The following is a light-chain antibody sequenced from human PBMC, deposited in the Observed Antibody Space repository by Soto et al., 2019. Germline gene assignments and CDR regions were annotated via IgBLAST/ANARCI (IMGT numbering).Light chain of an antibody. CDR3: CSYAGTDTGV. CDR1: SSDVGGSKF. CDR2: DVT. Sequence: QSVLTQPRSVSGSPGQSVTMSCTGSSSDVGGSKFVSWYQQRPGKAPRLMIYDVTERPSGVPDRFSGSKSGNTASLTISGLQAEDEADYYCCSYAGTDTGVFGTGTKLTVL. V-gene: IGLV2-11*01. J-gene: IGLJ1*01.